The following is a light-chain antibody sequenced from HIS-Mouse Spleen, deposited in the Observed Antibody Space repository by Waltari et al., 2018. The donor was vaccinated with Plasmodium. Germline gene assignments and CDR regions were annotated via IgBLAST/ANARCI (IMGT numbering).Light chain of an antibody. J-gene: IGLJ3*02. CDR1: ALPKKY. V-gene: IGLV3-10*01. CDR3: YSTDSSGNHRV. Sequence: SYELTQPPSVSVSPGQTARITCSGDALPKKYAYWDQQKSGQAPVLVIYEDRKRPSGIPERFSGSSSGTMATLTISGAQVEDEADYYCYSTDSSGNHRVFGGGTKLTVL. CDR2: EDR.